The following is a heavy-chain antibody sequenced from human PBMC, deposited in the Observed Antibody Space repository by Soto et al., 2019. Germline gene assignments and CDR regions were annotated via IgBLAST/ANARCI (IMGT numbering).Heavy chain of an antibody. D-gene: IGHD6-19*01. Sequence: QVQLVQSGAEVKKPGASVKVSCKASGYTFTNYGVTWVRQAPGQGLEWMGWISAYNGNKNYAQKLKGRVTLTTDTSTTTAYMELRSRTSDATAVYSCARDQSSGWYGKESGMDVWGQGTTVTVSS. J-gene: IGHJ6*02. CDR2: ISAYNGNK. V-gene: IGHV1-18*01. CDR1: GYTFTNYG. CDR3: ARDQSSGWYGKESGMDV.